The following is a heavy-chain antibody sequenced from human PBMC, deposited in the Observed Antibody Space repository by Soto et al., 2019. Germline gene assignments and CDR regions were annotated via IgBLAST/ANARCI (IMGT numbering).Heavy chain of an antibody. CDR3: AKYKIFFFYFNGAARALHYFPTRRSSDL. CDR2: ISVSDGGT. Sequence: EWVSSISVSDGGTFYADSVKGRFTISRDNSKNTLYLQMNSLRAEDTAVYYCAKYKIFFFYFNGAARALHYFPTRRSSDL. D-gene: IGHD3-10*01. J-gene: IGHJ2*01. V-gene: IGHV3-23*01.